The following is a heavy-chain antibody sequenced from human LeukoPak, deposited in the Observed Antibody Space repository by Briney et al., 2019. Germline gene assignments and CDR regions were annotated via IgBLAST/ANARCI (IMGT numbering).Heavy chain of an antibody. Sequence: GESLKISCKASGYSFTKFWIGWVRQMPGKGLEWMGIIYPGDSDTRYSPSFQGQVTISADKSISTAYLQWSSLKASDTAMYYCARQRGQVVPAASDAFDIWGQGTMVTVSS. CDR3: ARQRGQVVPAASDAFDI. D-gene: IGHD2-2*01. CDR1: GYSFTKFW. V-gene: IGHV5-51*01. CDR2: IYPGDSDT. J-gene: IGHJ3*02.